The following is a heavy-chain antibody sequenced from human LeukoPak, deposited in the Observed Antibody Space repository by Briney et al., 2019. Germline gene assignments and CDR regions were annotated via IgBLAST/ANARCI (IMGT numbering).Heavy chain of an antibody. Sequence: LWASVKVSCKASGYTFTSYYMHWVRQAPGQGLEWMGIVNPSGGSTSYAQKFQGRVTMTRDTSTSTVYMELSSLRSEDTAVYYCARDPGGSGYDWNYFDYWGQGTLVTVSS. J-gene: IGHJ4*02. CDR3: ARDPGGSGYDWNYFDY. CDR2: VNPSGGST. D-gene: IGHD5-12*01. CDR1: GYTFTSYY. V-gene: IGHV1-46*01.